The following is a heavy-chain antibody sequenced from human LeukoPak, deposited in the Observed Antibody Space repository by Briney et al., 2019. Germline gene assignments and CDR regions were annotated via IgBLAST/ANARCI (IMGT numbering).Heavy chain of an antibody. V-gene: IGHV4-34*01. J-gene: IGHJ4*02. Sequence: SETLSLTCAVYGGSFSGYYWSWIRQPPGKGLEWIGEINHSGSTNCNPSLKSRVTISVDTSKNQFSLKLSSVTAADTAVYYCARGRGYCSSTSCYWARGFDYWGQGTLVTVSS. D-gene: IGHD2-2*01. CDR2: INHSGST. CDR1: GGSFSGYY. CDR3: ARGRGYCSSTSCYWARGFDY.